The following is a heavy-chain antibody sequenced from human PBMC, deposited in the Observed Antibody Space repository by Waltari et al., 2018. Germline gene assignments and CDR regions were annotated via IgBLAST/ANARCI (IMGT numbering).Heavy chain of an antibody. Sequence: QVQLVQSGAEVKKPGASVKVSCKASGYTFTGYYMHWVRQAPGQGLEWMGWINPNSGGTNDAQKFQGRVTRTRDTSISTAYMELSRLRSDDTAVYYGARDQFAMIVANRRSLYIWGQGTMVTVSS. CDR3: ARDQFAMIVANRRSLYI. J-gene: IGHJ3*02. V-gene: IGHV1-2*02. CDR2: INPNSGGT. CDR1: GYTFTGYY. D-gene: IGHD3-22*01.